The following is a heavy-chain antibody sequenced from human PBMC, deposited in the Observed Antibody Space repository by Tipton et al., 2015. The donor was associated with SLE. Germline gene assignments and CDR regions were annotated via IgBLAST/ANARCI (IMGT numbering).Heavy chain of an antibody. CDR1: GFSISSGYY. D-gene: IGHD5-12*01. CDR2: IYHSWST. Sequence: TLSLTCAVFGFSISSGYYWRWIRQPPGKGMGWIGTIYHSWSTYYNPSLKSRLTISVDTSKNQFFLKLSSVTAADTAIYYCARHELVTTKADYWGQGTLVTVSS. CDR3: ARHELVTTKADY. J-gene: IGHJ4*02. V-gene: IGHV4-38-2*01.